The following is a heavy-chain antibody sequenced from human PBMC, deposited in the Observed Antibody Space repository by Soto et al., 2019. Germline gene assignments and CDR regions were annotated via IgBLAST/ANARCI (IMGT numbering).Heavy chain of an antibody. Sequence: GGSLRLSCAASGFTFNNYGMSWVRPAPGKGLEWVSSISGGGSSTYYADSVKGRFTISRDNSKNTLYLQMNSLRAEDTAVYYCAKVPGYDYVWGTYYYFDYWGLGALVTVSS. V-gene: IGHV3-23*01. J-gene: IGHJ4*02. D-gene: IGHD3-16*01. CDR3: AKVPGYDYVWGTYYYFDY. CDR1: GFTFNNYG. CDR2: ISGGGSST.